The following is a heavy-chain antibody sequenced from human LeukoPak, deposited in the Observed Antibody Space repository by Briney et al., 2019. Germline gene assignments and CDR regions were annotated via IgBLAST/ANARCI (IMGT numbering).Heavy chain of an antibody. CDR1: GFTFSTYW. J-gene: IGHJ4*02. CDR3: ASEIAVAGTGDY. CDR2: ISSSSSYI. V-gene: IGHV3-21*01. D-gene: IGHD6-19*01. Sequence: GGSLRLSCAASGFTFSTYWMSWVRQAPGKGLEWVSSISSSSSYIYYADSVKGRFTISRDNAKNSLYLQMNSLRAEDTAVYYCASEIAVAGTGDYWGQGTLVTVSS.